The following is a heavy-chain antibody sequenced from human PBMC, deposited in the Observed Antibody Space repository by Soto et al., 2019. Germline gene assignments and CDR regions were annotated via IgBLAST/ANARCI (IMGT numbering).Heavy chain of an antibody. V-gene: IGHV1-69*13. D-gene: IGHD1-1*01. Sequence: SVKVSCKASGGTFSSYAISWVRQAPGQGLEWMGGIIPIFGTANYAQKFQGRVTITADESTSTAYMELSSLRSEDTAVYYCARDNAGPYYYYGMDVWGQGTTVTVSS. CDR2: IIPIFGTA. J-gene: IGHJ6*02. CDR3: ARDNAGPYYYYGMDV. CDR1: GGTFSSYA.